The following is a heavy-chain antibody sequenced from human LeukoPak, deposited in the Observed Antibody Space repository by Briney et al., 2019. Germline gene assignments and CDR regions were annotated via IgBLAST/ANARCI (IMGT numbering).Heavy chain of an antibody. V-gene: IGHV4-59*01. CDR2: IYYSGST. CDR1: GGSISSYY. J-gene: IGHJ4*02. Sequence: SETLSLTCTVSGGSISSYYWSLIRQPPGKGLEWIGYIYYSGSTNYNPSLKSRVTISVDTSKNQFSLKLSSVTAADTAVYYCARDGRGYFDYWGQGTLVTVSS. CDR3: ARDGRGYFDY.